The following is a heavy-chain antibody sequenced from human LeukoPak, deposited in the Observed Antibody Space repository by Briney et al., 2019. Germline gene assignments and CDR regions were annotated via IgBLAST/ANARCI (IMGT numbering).Heavy chain of an antibody. CDR3: AKTYYGGNSGILDY. V-gene: IGHV3-23*01. D-gene: IGHD4-23*01. Sequence: PGGSLRLSCAASGFTFSSYAMSWVRQAPGKGLEWVSAISGSRGSTYYADSVKGRFTISRDNSKNTLYLQMNSLRAEDTAVYYCAKTYYGGNSGILDYWGQGTLVTVSS. J-gene: IGHJ4*02. CDR1: GFTFSSYA. CDR2: ISGSRGST.